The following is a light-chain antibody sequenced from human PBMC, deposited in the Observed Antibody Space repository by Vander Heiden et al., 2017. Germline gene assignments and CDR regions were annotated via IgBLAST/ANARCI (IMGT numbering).Light chain of an antibody. CDR2: GAS. J-gene: IGKJ1*01. CDR1: QGISSY. CDR3: QQLNSYPQT. V-gene: IGKV1-9*01. Sequence: DIQLTQSPSFLSASVGDRVTITCRASQGISSYLAWYQQKSGKAPKLLIYGASALQSGVTSRFSGSGSGTEFTLTISSLQPEDFATYYCQQLNSYPQTFGQGTKVEIK.